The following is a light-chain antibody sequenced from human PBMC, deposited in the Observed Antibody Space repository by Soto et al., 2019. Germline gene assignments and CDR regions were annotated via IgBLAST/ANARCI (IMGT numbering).Light chain of an antibody. V-gene: IGLV2-8*01. CDR2: EVN. Sequence: QSALTQPPSASGSPGQSVTISCTGTSSDVGGYNYVSWYQQYPGKAPKLMIYEVNKRPSGVPDRFSGSKSANTASLTVSGLQAEDEADYYCSSYAGSNNLVFGGGTKLTVL. CDR3: SSYAGSNNLV. J-gene: IGLJ3*02. CDR1: SSDVGGYNY.